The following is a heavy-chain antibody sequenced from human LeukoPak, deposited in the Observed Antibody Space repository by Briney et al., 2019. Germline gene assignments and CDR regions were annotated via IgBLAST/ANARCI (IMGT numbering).Heavy chain of an antibody. J-gene: IGHJ3*02. Sequence: GGSLRLSCAASGFTFGSYEMNWVRQAPGKGLEWVSYISSTGITMHYADSVTGRFTISRDNAKNSLYLQMNSLRAEDTAVYYCASNVWQKDVFDIWVQGTMVTVSS. V-gene: IGHV3-48*03. D-gene: IGHD2-21*01. CDR1: GFTFGSYE. CDR2: ISSTGITM. CDR3: ASNVWQKDVFDI.